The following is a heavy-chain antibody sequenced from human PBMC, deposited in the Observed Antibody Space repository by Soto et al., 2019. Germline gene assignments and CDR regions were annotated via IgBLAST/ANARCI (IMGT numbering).Heavy chain of an antibody. V-gene: IGHV3-23*01. CDR3: AKDRDSSGYYSIGYFDY. Sequence: PGGSLRLSCAASGFTFSAYAMSWVRQAPGKGLEWVSAISGSGASTYYADSVKGRLSISRXXXXXXXXXXXDNVTAEDTAVYFRAKDRDSSGYYSIGYFDYWGQGALVTVSS. CDR2: ISGSGAST. J-gene: IGHJ4*02. CDR1: GFTFSAYA. D-gene: IGHD3-22*01.